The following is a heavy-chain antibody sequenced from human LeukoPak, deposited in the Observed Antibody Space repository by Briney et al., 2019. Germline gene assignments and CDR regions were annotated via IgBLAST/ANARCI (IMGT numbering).Heavy chain of an antibody. J-gene: IGHJ4*02. Sequence: GASVKVSCKASGDTFTDYYIQWLRQAPGQGLESMGWINPSNGGTKFAQKFQGRVTMTRDTSISTAYMELSRLKSDDTALYYCALSYSSSSEILDYWGQGTLVTVSS. CDR1: GDTFTDYY. V-gene: IGHV1-2*02. CDR3: ALSYSSSSEILDY. D-gene: IGHD6-6*01. CDR2: INPSNGGT.